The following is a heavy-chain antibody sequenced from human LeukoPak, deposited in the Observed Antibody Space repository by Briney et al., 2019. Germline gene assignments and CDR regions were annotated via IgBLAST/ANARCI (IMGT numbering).Heavy chain of an antibody. D-gene: IGHD5-12*01. CDR3: ARTTEGYAGGPGYSYYYYMDV. CDR1: GFTFGDYA. CDR2: IHYSGST. V-gene: IGHV4-59*01. J-gene: IGHJ6*03. Sequence: GSLRLSCTASGFTFGDYAMSWFRQAPGKGLEWIGYIHYSGSTHYNPSLKSRVTISVDTSKNQVSLKLRSVTAADTAVYYCARTTEGYAGGPGYSYYYYMDVWGKGTTVTISS.